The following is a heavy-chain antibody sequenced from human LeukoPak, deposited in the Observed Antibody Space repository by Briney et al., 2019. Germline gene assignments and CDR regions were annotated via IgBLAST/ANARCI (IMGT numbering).Heavy chain of an antibody. V-gene: IGHV1-69*05. J-gene: IGHJ5*02. CDR1: GCTFISYA. CDR3: ASTVLIP. Sequence: SVKVSCKACGCTFISYAIRWVRQAPGQGREWMGMIIPIFGSANYAQKFQGRVTITTDESTSTAYMQLSSLRSEDTAVYYCASTVLIPWGQGTVVTVSS. D-gene: IGHD2-8*01. CDR2: IIPIFGSA.